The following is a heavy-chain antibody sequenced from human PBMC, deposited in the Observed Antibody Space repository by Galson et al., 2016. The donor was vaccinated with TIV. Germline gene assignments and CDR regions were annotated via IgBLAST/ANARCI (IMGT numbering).Heavy chain of an antibody. V-gene: IGHV1-8*01. CDR1: GYTFSNYD. J-gene: IGHJ4*02. CDR3: MTDNKLLGHGVTLWFGVETPC. Sequence: SVKVSCKASGYTFSNYDINWVRQATGQGLEWMGWMNPNSGYTGYAQKFQGRVTMTRSASISTAYMELSSLTSEDTAIYYCMTDNKLLGHGVTLWFGVETPCWGQGTLVTVAS. D-gene: IGHD3-10*01. CDR2: MNPNSGYT.